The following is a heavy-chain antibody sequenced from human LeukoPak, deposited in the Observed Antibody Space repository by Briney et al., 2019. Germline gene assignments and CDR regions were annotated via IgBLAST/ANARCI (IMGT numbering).Heavy chain of an antibody. D-gene: IGHD3-10*02. CDR1: GFTFNNYA. CDR3: AELGITMIGGV. CDR2: ISSSGSTI. V-gene: IGHV3-48*03. J-gene: IGHJ6*04. Sequence: GGSLRLSCAASGFTFNNYAIHWVRQAPGKGLEWVSYISSSGSTIYYADSVKGRFTISRDNAKNSLYLQMNSLRVEDTAVYYCAELGITMIGGVWGKGTTVTISS.